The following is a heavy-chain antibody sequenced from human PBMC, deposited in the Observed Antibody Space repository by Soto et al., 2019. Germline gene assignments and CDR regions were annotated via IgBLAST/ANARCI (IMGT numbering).Heavy chain of an antibody. V-gene: IGHV1-46*01. J-gene: IGHJ4*02. Sequence: SGKVACRASGNTVTTYYLHLMRQAPGQGLEWLGVINPNTGSATYAHSFQDRLTLTTDTSTNTVSMELSSLKFEDTAVYYCARTLGYFDSWAQGTLVTVSS. CDR3: ARTLGYFDS. CDR2: INPNTGSA. CDR1: GNTVTTYY.